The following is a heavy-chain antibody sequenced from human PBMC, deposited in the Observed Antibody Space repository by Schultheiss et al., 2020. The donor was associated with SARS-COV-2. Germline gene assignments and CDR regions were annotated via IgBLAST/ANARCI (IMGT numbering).Heavy chain of an antibody. V-gene: IGHV4-59*01. CDR1: GGSFSGYY. CDR2: IYYSGST. CDR3: ARDRACSGGSCYSRGWFDP. J-gene: IGHJ5*02. Sequence: SQTLSLTCAVYGGSFSGYYWSWIRQPPGMGLEWIGYIYYSGSTNYNPSLKSRVTISVDTSKNQFSLKLSSVTAADTAVYYCARDRACSGGSCYSRGWFDPWGQGTLVTVSS. D-gene: IGHD2-15*01.